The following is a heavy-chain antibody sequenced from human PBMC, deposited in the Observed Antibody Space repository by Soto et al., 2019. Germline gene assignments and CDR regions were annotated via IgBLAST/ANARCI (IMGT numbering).Heavy chain of an antibody. CDR2: IIPIFGIA. CDR1: GGTFSSYT. CDR3: ARGGSYSNWFDP. V-gene: IGHV1-69*02. Sequence: QVQLVQSGAEVKKPGSSVKVSCTASGGTFSSYTINWVRQAPGQGLEWMGRIIPIFGIANYAQKFQGRVTITADESTSSAYMALSGLGTEETAVYYCARGGSYSNWFDPWGQGTLVTVSS. J-gene: IGHJ5*02. D-gene: IGHD1-26*01.